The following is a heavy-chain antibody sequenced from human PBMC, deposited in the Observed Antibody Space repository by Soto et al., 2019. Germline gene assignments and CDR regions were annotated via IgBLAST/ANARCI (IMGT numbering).Heavy chain of an antibody. J-gene: IGHJ6*02. CDR3: EKDNGDYPLYYGMYV. D-gene: IGHD4-17*01. V-gene: IGHV3-9*01. CDR2: ISWNSSSI. CDR1: VFTFDDYA. Sequence: GGSLRLSCAASVFTFDDYAMHLARQPPGKGLEWVSGISWNSSSIGYADSVKGRFTISRDNAKNSLYLQMNSLRAEDTALYYCEKDNGDYPLYYGMYVWGQGTTVTVSS.